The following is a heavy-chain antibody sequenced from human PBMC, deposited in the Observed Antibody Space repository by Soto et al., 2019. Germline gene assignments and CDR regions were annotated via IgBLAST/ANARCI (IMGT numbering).Heavy chain of an antibody. Sequence: QVTLKESGPVLVKPTETLTLTCTVSGFSLSNARMGVSWIRQPPGKALEWLAHIFSNDEKSYSTSLKSRLTISKDTSKSQVVLTMTNMDPVDTATYYCARIKGRGGYDAAGYGMDVWGQGTTVTVSS. CDR2: IFSNDEK. V-gene: IGHV2-26*01. CDR1: GFSLSNARMG. D-gene: IGHD5-12*01. J-gene: IGHJ6*02. CDR3: ARIKGRGGYDAAGYGMDV.